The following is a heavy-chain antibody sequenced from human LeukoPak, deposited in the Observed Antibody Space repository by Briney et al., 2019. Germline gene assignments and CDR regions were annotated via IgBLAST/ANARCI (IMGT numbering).Heavy chain of an antibody. D-gene: IGHD3-10*01. Sequence: SETLSLTCTVSGGSISSYYWSWIRQPAGKGLEWIGRIYTSGSTNYNPSLKSRVTISVDTSKNQFSLKLSSVTAADTAVYYCARANYYGSGSYQYYYYYMDVWGKGTTVTVSS. CDR3: ARANYYGSGSYQYYYYYMDV. V-gene: IGHV4-4*07. CDR1: GGSISSYY. J-gene: IGHJ6*03. CDR2: IYTSGST.